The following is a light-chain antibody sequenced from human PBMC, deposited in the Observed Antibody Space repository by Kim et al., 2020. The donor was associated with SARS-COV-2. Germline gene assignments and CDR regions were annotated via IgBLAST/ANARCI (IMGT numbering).Light chain of an antibody. CDR2: ENN. CDR3: QSFDSNIQV. J-gene: IGLJ3*02. CDR1: SGSIASTN. Sequence: GKRVNISCTRRSGSIASTNVQWYQPRPGTAPTAVIFENNQRPSGVPDRFSGSIDGSSNSASLTISGLKTEDEADYYCQSFDSNIQVFGGGTQLTVL. V-gene: IGLV6-57*03.